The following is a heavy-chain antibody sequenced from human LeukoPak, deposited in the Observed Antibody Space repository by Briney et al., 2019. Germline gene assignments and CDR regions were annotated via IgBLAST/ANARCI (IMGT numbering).Heavy chain of an antibody. J-gene: IGHJ5*02. CDR2: IGTTINGT. D-gene: IGHD2-15*01. CDR3: ARLVVDLPADWFDP. Sequence: PGGSLRLSCVASGFTFRNYAMTWVRQTPGKGLEWVATIGTTINGTYYAESVRGRFTIARDNPRDTLHLYMNSLSADDTALYYCARLVVDLPADWFDPWGKGTVVIVSS. V-gene: IGHV3-23*05. CDR1: GFTFRNYA.